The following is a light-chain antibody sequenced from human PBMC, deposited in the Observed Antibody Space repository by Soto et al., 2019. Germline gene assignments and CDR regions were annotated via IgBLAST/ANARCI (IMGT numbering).Light chain of an antibody. J-gene: IGLJ2*01. CDR2: DNN. CDR1: SSNIGNNY. V-gene: IGLV1-51*01. Sequence: QSVLTQPPSVSGAPGQTVTISCSGTSSNIGNNYVSWYQQLPGTAPKLLIYDNNKRPSGIPDRFSGSKSGTSATPGITGLQTGDEADYYCGTWDSSLSAGVFGGGTKLTVL. CDR3: GTWDSSLSAGV.